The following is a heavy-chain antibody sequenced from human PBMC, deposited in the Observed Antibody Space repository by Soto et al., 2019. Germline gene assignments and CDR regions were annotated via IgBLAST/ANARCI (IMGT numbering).Heavy chain of an antibody. CDR3: ARWRYGIDP. CDR1: GGSFSGYY. CDR2: INHSGST. Sequence: SETLSLTCAVYGGSFSGYYWSWIRQPPGKGLEWIGEINHSGSTNYNPSLKSRVTISVDTSKNQFSLKLSSVTAADTAVYYRARWRYGIDPWGQGTLVTSPQ. J-gene: IGHJ5*02. V-gene: IGHV4-34*01. D-gene: IGHD1-1*01.